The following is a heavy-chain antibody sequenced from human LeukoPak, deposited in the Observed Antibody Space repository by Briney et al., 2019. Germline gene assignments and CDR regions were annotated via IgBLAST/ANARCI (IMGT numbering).Heavy chain of an antibody. CDR3: ARVSGGIYDYGDYGYFDY. D-gene: IGHD4-17*01. Sequence: SETLSLTCAVYGGSFSGYYWSWIRQPPGKGLEWIGEINHSGSTNYNPSLKSRVTISVDTSKNQFSLKLSSVTAADTAVYYCARVSGGIYDYGDYGYFDYWGQGTLVTVSS. J-gene: IGHJ4*02. CDR1: GGSFSGYY. CDR2: INHSGST. V-gene: IGHV4-34*01.